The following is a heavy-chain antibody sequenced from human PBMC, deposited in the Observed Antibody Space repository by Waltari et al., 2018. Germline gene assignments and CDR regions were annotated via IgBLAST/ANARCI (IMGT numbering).Heavy chain of an antibody. V-gene: IGHV4-59*01. CDR3: ARESPRYYYDSSGYYPTYYFDY. J-gene: IGHJ4*02. Sequence: GYIYYRGRTNYNPSLKSRVTISVDTSKNQFSRKLSSVTAADTAVYYCARESPRYYYDSSGYYPTYYFDYWGQGTLVTVSS. D-gene: IGHD3-22*01. CDR2: IYYRGRT.